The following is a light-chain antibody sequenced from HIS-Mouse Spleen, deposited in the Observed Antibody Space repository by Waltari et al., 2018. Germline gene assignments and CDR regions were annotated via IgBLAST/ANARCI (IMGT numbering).Light chain of an antibody. CDR1: ALPKKY. CDR2: EDS. J-gene: IGLJ2*01. CDR3: YSTDSSGNHRV. Sequence: SYELTQPPSVSVSPGQTARITCSGDALPKKYAHWYQQKSGQAPVLVIYEDSKRPSGIPERFSGSSSETMATLTISGAQVEDEADYYCYSTDSSGNHRVFGGGTKLTVL. V-gene: IGLV3-10*01.